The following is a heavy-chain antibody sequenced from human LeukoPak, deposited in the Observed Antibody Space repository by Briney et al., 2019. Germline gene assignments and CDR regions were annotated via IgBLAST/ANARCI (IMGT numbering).Heavy chain of an antibody. Sequence: GGSLRLSCAASGFIFSSHGMHWVRQAPGKGLEWVAVISYDGSSEYYADSVQGRFIISRDNSKNTLFLQMNSLRPEDRAVYYCARSTFGGIIVIGDYWGQGTLVTVS. J-gene: IGHJ4*02. V-gene: IGHV3-30*03. CDR3: ARSTFGGIIVIGDY. D-gene: IGHD3-16*02. CDR1: GFIFSSHG. CDR2: ISYDGSSE.